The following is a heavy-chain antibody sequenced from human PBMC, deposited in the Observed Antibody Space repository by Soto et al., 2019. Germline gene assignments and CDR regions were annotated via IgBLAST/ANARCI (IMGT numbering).Heavy chain of an antibody. CDR2: ISAYNGNT. J-gene: IGHJ6*02. CDR3: ATFYVKYYYYGMDV. Sequence: QVQLVQSGAEVKKPGASVKVSCKASGYTFTSYGISWVRQAPGQGLEWMGWISAYNGNTNYAQKPQDRVTMTTDTSTTTAYMELRSLRSDDTAVYYCATFYVKYYYYGMDVWGQGTTVTVSS. D-gene: IGHD3-16*01. V-gene: IGHV1-18*01. CDR1: GYTFTSYG.